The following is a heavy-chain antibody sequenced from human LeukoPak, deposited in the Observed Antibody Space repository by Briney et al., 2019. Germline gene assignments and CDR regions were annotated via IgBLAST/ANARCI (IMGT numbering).Heavy chain of an antibody. Sequence: SVKVSCKASGYTFTSYGISWVRQAPGQGLEWMGWISAYNGNTNYAQKLQGSVTMTTDTSTSTAYMERRRLSSDDTAVYYCARLQLELNWFDPWGQGTLVTVSS. CDR3: ARLQLELNWFDP. V-gene: IGHV1-18*01. CDR2: ISAYNGNT. CDR1: GYTFTSYG. D-gene: IGHD1-1*01. J-gene: IGHJ5*02.